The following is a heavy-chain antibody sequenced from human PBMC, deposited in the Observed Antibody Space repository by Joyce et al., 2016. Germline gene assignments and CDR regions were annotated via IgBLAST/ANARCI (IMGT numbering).Heavy chain of an antibody. CDR3: AKTITGESDGDY. J-gene: IGHJ4*02. V-gene: IGHV3-23*01. Sequence: EVQLLEAGGGLGQPGGSLRFSCLVSGLNFGRYAMTGARQAPGKGLELVSTIRFRGGSTNYADSVKGSFIISRDDSRNTLHLQMNSLRGDDTALYYCAKTITGESDGDYWGRGILVTVSS. CDR2: IRFRGGST. CDR1: GLNFGRYA. D-gene: IGHD7-27*01.